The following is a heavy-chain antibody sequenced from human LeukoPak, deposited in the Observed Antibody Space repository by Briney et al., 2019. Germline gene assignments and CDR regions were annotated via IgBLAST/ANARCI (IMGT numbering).Heavy chain of an antibody. Sequence: GESLKISCKGSGYSFINYWIGWVRQMPGKGLEWMGIIFPGDSDTRYSPSFQGQVTISADKSITTAHLQWSSLKASDTAMYYCARHFGRDPYFDYWGQGILVTVSS. CDR3: ARHFGRDPYFDY. CDR2: IFPGDSDT. J-gene: IGHJ4*02. CDR1: GYSFINYW. D-gene: IGHD2-21*02. V-gene: IGHV5-51*01.